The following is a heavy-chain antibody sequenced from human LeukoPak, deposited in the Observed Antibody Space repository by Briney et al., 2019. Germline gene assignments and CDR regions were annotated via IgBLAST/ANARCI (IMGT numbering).Heavy chain of an antibody. CDR2: ISAYNGNT. CDR3: ARGFRSIAAADTYNWFDP. Sequence: ASVKVSCKASGYTFTSYGISWVRQAPGQGLEWMGWISAYNGNTNYAQKLQGRVTMTTDTSTSTAYMELRSLRSDDTAVYYRARGFRSIAAADTYNWFDPWGQGTLVTVSS. V-gene: IGHV1-18*01. CDR1: GYTFTSYG. D-gene: IGHD6-13*01. J-gene: IGHJ5*02.